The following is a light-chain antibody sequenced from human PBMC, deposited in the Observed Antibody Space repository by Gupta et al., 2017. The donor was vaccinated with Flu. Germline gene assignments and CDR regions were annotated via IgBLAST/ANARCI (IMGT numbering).Light chain of an antibody. J-gene: IGKJ4*01. Sequence: EIVMPQSPGTLSVSPGERATLSCRASQSVSSKLAWYQHKRGQAPRLLIYGASTRASGIPARFSGSGSGTEFTLTISSLQSEDFAVYHCQQYNDWPLSFGGGTKVEIK. CDR2: GAS. CDR1: QSVSSK. CDR3: QQYNDWPLS. V-gene: IGKV3-15*01.